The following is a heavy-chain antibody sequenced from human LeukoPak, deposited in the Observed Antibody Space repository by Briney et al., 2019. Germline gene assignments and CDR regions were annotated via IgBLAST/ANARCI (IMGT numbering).Heavy chain of an antibody. Sequence: ASVKVSCKVSGYTLTELSMHWVRQAPGKGLEWMGWMNPNSGNTGYAQKFQGRVTMTRNTSISTAYMELSSLRSEDTAVYYCARAVARYDSSGLSDYWGQGTLVTVSS. J-gene: IGHJ4*02. D-gene: IGHD3-22*01. CDR2: MNPNSGNT. CDR1: GYTLTELS. V-gene: IGHV1-8*01. CDR3: ARAVARYDSSGLSDY.